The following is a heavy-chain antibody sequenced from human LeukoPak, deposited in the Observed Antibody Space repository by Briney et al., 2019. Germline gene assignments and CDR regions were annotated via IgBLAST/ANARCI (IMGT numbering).Heavy chain of an antibody. Sequence: ASVKVSCKVSGYTLTELSMHWVRQPPGKGLEWMRGFDREDDETIYARNFQDRVTMTDDTSTDTAYMEVTSLRSEDTAVYYCATMVQGVIIPYFEYWRQGTLVTVSS. CDR3: ATMVQGVIIPYFEY. D-gene: IGHD3-10*01. V-gene: IGHV1-24*01. CDR2: FDREDDET. CDR1: GYTLTELS. J-gene: IGHJ4*02.